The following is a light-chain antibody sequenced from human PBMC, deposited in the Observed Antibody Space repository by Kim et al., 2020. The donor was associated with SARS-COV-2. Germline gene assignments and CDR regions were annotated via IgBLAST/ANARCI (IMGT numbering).Light chain of an antibody. J-gene: IGKJ4*01. Sequence: SPRGRHALACRARQTVSGNYLAWYQQKPGQAPRLLIYDASSRATGIPDRISGSGSGTDFTLTISRLEPEDFAVYYCQQHGSSPLTFGGGTKVDIK. V-gene: IGKV3-20*01. CDR2: DAS. CDR3: QQHGSSPLT. CDR1: QTVSGNY.